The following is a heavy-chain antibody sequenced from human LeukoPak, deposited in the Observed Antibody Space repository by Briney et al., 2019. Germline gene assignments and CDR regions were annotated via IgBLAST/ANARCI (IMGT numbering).Heavy chain of an antibody. CDR1: GYSFTSYW. Sequence: GESLKISCKGSGYSFTSYWIGWVRQMPGKGLEWMGIIYPGDSDTTYSPSFQGQVTISVDKSISTAYLQWSSLKASDTAMYYCARRRVDTAMVAFDYWGQGTLVTVSS. J-gene: IGHJ4*02. V-gene: IGHV5-51*01. D-gene: IGHD5-18*01. CDR3: ARRRVDTAMVAFDY. CDR2: IYPGDSDT.